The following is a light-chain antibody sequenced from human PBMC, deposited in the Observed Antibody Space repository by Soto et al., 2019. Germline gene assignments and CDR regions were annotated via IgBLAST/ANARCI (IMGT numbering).Light chain of an antibody. CDR3: QQYDSYPLT. CDR2: KAS. V-gene: IGKV1-5*03. Sequence: DIQMTQSPSTLSASVGDTVTITFRASQSFSTWLAWYQQKPGRAPKFLIYKASDLENGVPSRFSGSGSGTEFALTISSLQPDDFATYYCQQYDSYPLTFGGGTKVDIK. CDR1: QSFSTW. J-gene: IGKJ4*01.